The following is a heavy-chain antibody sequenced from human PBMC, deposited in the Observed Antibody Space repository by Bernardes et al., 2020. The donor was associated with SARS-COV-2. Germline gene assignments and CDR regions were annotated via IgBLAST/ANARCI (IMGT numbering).Heavy chain of an antibody. J-gene: IGHJ4*02. Sequence: GGSLRLSCAASGFTFSDYYMSWIRQAPGKGLEWLSYISSSSSYTNYADSVKGRFTISRDNAKNSLYLQMNSLRAEDTAVYYCARERLGGYSSIRPFDNWGQGTLVTVSS. D-gene: IGHD5-18*01. V-gene: IGHV3-11*06. CDR3: ARERLGGYSSIRPFDN. CDR1: GFTFSDYY. CDR2: ISSSSSYT.